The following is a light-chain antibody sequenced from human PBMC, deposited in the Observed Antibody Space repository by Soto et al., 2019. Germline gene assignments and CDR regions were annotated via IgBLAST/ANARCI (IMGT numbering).Light chain of an antibody. CDR2: DAS. J-gene: IGKJ4*02. V-gene: IGKV3-11*01. Sequence: EIVLTQSPATLSLSPGERATLSCRASQSVSSYLAWYQQKPGQAPRLLIYDASSRATGIPARFSGSGSGTDFTLTISSLEPEDFAVYYCHQRRNWPRTFGGGTKVEIK. CDR3: HQRRNWPRT. CDR1: QSVSSY.